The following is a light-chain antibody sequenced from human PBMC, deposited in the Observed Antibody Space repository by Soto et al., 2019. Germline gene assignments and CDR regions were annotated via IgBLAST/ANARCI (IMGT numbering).Light chain of an antibody. J-gene: IGKJ3*01. CDR2: DAS. Sequence: EVVLTQSPATLSLSPGERATLSCRASQSVGMYLAWYQHKPGQAPRLLIYDASNRATGIPARFSGSGSGTDFTLTISDLEPEDFAVYYCQQRSNWPPQFTFGPGTKVDIK. CDR1: QSVGMY. V-gene: IGKV3-11*01. CDR3: QQRSNWPPQFT.